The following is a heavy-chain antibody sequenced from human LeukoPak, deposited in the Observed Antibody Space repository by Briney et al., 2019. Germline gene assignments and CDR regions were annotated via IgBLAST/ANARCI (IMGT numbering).Heavy chain of an antibody. CDR2: ISSSSSYI. Sequence: PGGSLRLSCAASGFTFSSYSMNWVRQAPGKRLEWVSSISSSSSYIYYADSVKGRFTISRDNAKNSLYLQMNSLRAEDAAVYYCARDPPIAVAGVYFDYWGQGTLVTVSS. J-gene: IGHJ4*02. CDR1: GFTFSSYS. D-gene: IGHD6-19*01. CDR3: ARDPPIAVAGVYFDY. V-gene: IGHV3-21*01.